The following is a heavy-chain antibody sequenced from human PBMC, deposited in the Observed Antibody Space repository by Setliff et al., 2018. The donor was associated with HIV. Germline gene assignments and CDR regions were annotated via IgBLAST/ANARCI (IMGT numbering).Heavy chain of an antibody. CDR3: ARGYYNFWSGYYDSSDYPANPFDV. Sequence: ASVKVSCKASGYTFTSYGISWVRQASGQGLEWMGWISAYNGNTDYAQELQGRITLTTDTSTSTAYMELRSLRSDDTAVYYCARGYYNFWSGYYDSSDYPANPFDVWGQGTLVTVSS. D-gene: IGHD3-3*01. V-gene: IGHV1-18*01. CDR1: GYTFTSYG. J-gene: IGHJ3*01. CDR2: ISAYNGNT.